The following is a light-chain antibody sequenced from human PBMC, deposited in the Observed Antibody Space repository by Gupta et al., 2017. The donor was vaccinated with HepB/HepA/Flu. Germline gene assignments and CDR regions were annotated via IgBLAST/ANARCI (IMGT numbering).Light chain of an antibody. CDR1: SSDIGDNKY. Sequence: QSSLTQPASVPGSPGQSITIPCTGSSSDIGDNKYVYWYQQHPGKAPQLMIYDVSTRPSGVSNRFSGSKSGNTASLTISGLQAEDDGDYYCVSHTRSNTWVFGGGTKLTVL. J-gene: IGLJ3*02. CDR2: DVS. CDR3: VSHTRSNTWV. V-gene: IGLV2-14*03.